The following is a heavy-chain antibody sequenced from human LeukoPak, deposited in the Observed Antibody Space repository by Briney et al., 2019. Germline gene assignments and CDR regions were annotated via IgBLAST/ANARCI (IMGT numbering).Heavy chain of an antibody. CDR1: GGSFSGYY. D-gene: IGHD3-9*01. Sequence: SETLSLTCAVYGGSFSGYYWSWIRQPPGKGLEWIGEINHSGSTNYNPSLKSRVTISVDTSKNQFSLKLSSVTAADTAVYYCARGGGPLRYLDWLSQGSYYYGMDVWGQGTTVTVSS. J-gene: IGHJ6*02. CDR2: INHSGST. CDR3: ARGGGPLRYLDWLSQGSYYYGMDV. V-gene: IGHV4-34*01.